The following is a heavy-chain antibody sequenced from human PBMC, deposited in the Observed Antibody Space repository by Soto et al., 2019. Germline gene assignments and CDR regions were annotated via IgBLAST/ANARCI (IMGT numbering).Heavy chain of an antibody. Sequence: RGESLKISCKGSGYTFTNYWIGWVRQMPGKGLEWMGIIYPGDSDTKYNPPFQGQVTISADKSITTTYLRWTSLKASDTAIYYCAASIFYYGMDVWGQGTTVTVSS. CDR2: IYPGDSDT. CDR1: GYTFTNYW. CDR3: AASIFYYGMDV. J-gene: IGHJ6*02. V-gene: IGHV5-51*01.